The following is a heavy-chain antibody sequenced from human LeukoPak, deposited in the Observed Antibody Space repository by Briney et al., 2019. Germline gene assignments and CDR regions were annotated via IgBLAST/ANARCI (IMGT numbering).Heavy chain of an antibody. D-gene: IGHD3-22*01. Sequence: GGSLRLSCAASGFTFSNYGMSWVRQAPGKGLEWVSAISGSGGSTNYADSVKGRFTISRDNSKNTLYLQMNSLRAEDTAVYYCAAYYYDSSGYFRAFDIWGQGTMVTVSS. V-gene: IGHV3-23*01. J-gene: IGHJ3*02. CDR1: GFTFSNYG. CDR3: AAYYYDSSGYFRAFDI. CDR2: ISGSGGST.